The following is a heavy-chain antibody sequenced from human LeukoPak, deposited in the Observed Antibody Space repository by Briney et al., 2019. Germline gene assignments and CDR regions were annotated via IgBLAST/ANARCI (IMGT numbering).Heavy chain of an antibody. CDR1: GFTFRNFG. CDR2: INTDGSTT. CDR3: ARAADYYASGIFY. J-gene: IGHJ4*02. D-gene: IGHD3-10*01. V-gene: IGHV3-74*01. Sequence: PGGSLRLSCAASGFTFRNFGMSWVRQAPGKGLVWVSRINTDGSTTTYADSVKGRFTISRDNAKNTLYLQMNSLRAEDTAVYYCARAADYYASGIFYWGQGTLVTVSS.